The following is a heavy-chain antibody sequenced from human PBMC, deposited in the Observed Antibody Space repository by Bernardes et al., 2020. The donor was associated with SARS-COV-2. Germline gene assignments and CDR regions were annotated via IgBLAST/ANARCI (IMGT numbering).Heavy chain of an antibody. CDR2: IYNSGRT. CDR1: GGSFSGYN. J-gene: IGHJ3*01. Sequence: SETLSLTCAVYGGSFSGYNWNWIRQPPGKGLEWIGEIYNSGRTRYNPSLTGRVTVSVDTSKSQFSLKLTSLTAADTAVYYCARAWDYWGQGTTVTVSS. CDR3: ARAWDY. V-gene: IGHV4-34*01. D-gene: IGHD1-26*01.